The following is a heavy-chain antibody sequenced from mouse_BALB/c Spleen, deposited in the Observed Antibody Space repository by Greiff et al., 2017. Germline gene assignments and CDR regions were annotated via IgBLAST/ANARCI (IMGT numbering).Heavy chain of an antibody. V-gene: IGHV2-9*02. CDR2: IWAGGST. CDR1: GFSLTSYG. J-gene: IGHJ3*01. Sequence: VHLVESGPGLVAPSQSLSITCTVSGFSLTSYGVHWVRQPPGKGLEWLGVIWAGGSTNYNSALMSRLSISKDNSKSQVFLKKNSLQTDDTAMYYCARYYYGSSPWFAYWGQGTLVTVSA. D-gene: IGHD1-1*01. CDR3: ARYYYGSSPWFAY.